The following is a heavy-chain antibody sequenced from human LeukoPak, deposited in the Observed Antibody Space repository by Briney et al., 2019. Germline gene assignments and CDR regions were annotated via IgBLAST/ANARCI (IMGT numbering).Heavy chain of an antibody. D-gene: IGHD6-19*01. Sequence: PSETLSLTCTVSGGSISSYYWSWIRQPPGKGLEWIGHIYYSGSTNYNPSLKSRVTISVDTSKNQFSLKLSSVTAADTAAYYCARLLAVADYYFDYWGQGTLVTVSS. V-gene: IGHV4-59*01. CDR2: IYYSGST. CDR3: ARLLAVADYYFDY. J-gene: IGHJ4*02. CDR1: GGSISSYY.